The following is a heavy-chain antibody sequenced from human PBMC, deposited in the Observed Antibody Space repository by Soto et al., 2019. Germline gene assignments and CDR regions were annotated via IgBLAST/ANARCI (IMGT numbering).Heavy chain of an antibody. CDR3: ARDRGCSSTSCSNWFDP. CDR2: IYYSGST. J-gene: IGHJ5*02. V-gene: IGHV4-31*03. Sequence: PSETLSLTCTASGGSISSGGYYWSWIRQHPGKGLEWIGYIYYSGSTYYNPSLKSRVTISVDTSKNQFSLKLSSVTAADTAVYYCARDRGCSSTSCSNWFDPWGQGTLVTVSS. D-gene: IGHD2-2*01. CDR1: GGSISSGGYY.